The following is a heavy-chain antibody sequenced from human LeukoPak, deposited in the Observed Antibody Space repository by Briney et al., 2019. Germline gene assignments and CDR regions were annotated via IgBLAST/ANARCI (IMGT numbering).Heavy chain of an antibody. CDR1: GFTFSSYS. J-gene: IGHJ4*02. D-gene: IGHD1-26*01. V-gene: IGHV3-21*04. Sequence: GGSLRLSCAASGFTFSSYSMNWVRQAPGKGLEWVSSISSSSSYIYYADSVKGRFTISRDNSKNTLYLQMNSLRAEDTAVYYCANNVYGGSASEGDYWGQGTLVTVSS. CDR3: ANNVYGGSASEGDY. CDR2: ISSSSSYI.